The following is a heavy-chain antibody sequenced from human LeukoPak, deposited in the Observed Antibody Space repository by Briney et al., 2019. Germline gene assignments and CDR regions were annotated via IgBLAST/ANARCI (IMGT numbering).Heavy chain of an antibody. D-gene: IGHD6-19*01. J-gene: IGHJ4*02. V-gene: IGHV3-43*01. Sequence: GGSLRLSCAASGFTFDRYTIHWVRQAPGKGLEWVSLIGRRDNNRYYADSVRGRFTISRDNSKNSLYLQMNSLRTEDTALYYCAKEHRGGWPNLDSWGRGTLVTVSS. CDR3: AKEHRGGWPNLDS. CDR1: GFTFDRYT. CDR2: IGRRDNNR.